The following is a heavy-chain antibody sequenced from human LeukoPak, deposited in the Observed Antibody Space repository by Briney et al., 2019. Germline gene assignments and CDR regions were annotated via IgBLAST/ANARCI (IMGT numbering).Heavy chain of an antibody. CDR3: ARDQGICSGGSCYSGYWFDP. D-gene: IGHD2-15*01. CDR1: GYTFTSYT. CDR2: INVGDGNT. J-gene: IGHJ5*02. Sequence: ASVKVSCKASGYTFTSYTLHWVRQAPGQRLEWMGWINVGDGNTKYLQKFRGRVTITRDTSASTTYMELSSLRSEDTAVYFCARDQGICSGGSCYSGYWFDPWGQGTLVTVSS. V-gene: IGHV1-3*01.